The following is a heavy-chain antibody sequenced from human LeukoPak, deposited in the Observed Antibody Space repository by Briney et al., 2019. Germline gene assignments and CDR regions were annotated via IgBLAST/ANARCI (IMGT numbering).Heavy chain of an antibody. CDR1: GFTVSSNY. J-gene: IGHJ6*04. D-gene: IGHD1-26*01. CDR3: ASPTVGTTLPSRYYYYGMDV. V-gene: IGHV3-53*01. CDR2: IYSGGST. Sequence: PGGSLRLSCAASGFTVSSNYMSWVRQAPGKGLEWVSVIYSGGSTYYADSVKGRFTISRDNSKNTLYLQMNSLRAEDTAVYYCASPTVGTTLPSRYYYYGMDVWGEGTTVTGSS.